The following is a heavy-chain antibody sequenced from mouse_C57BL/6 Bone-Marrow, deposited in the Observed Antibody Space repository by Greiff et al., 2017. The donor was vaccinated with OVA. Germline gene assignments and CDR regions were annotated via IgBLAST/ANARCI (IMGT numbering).Heavy chain of an antibody. J-gene: IGHJ4*01. V-gene: IGHV5-15*01. CDR1: GFTFSDYG. CDR3: ARHGLAGRYAMDY. Sequence: EVQGVESGGGLVQPGGSLKLSCAASGFTFSDYGMAWVRQAPRKGPEWVAFISNLACSIYYAATVTGRFTISRENAKNTLYLEMSSLKSEDTAMYDCARHGLAGRYAMDYWGQGTSVTVSA. CDR2: ISNLACSI. D-gene: IGHD3-3*01.